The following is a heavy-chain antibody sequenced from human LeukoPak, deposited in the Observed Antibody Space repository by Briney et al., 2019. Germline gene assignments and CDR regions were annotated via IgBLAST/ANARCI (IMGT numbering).Heavy chain of an antibody. CDR1: GGSISSYY. CDR3: AREDYGVYEGGGWFDP. Sequence: SETLSLTCTVSGGSISSYYWSWIRQPPGKGLEWIGYIYYSGSTNYNPSLKSRVTISVDTSKNQFSLKLSSVTAADTAVYYCAREDYGVYEGGGWFDPWGQGTLVTVSS. CDR2: IYYSGST. J-gene: IGHJ5*02. D-gene: IGHD4-17*01. V-gene: IGHV4-59*01.